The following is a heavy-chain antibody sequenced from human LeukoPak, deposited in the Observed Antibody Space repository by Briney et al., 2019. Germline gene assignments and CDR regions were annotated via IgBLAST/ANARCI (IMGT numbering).Heavy chain of an antibody. CDR2: IIPIFGTA. Sequence: ASVKVSCKASGGTFSSYAISWVRQAPGQGLEWMGGIIPIFGTANYAQKFQGRVTITADESTSTAYMELSSLRSEDTAVYYCARGNSYYDFWSGYPTSDYYMDVWGKGTTVTVSS. J-gene: IGHJ6*03. V-gene: IGHV1-69*13. CDR3: ARGNSYYDFWSGYPTSDYYMDV. CDR1: GGTFSSYA. D-gene: IGHD3-3*01.